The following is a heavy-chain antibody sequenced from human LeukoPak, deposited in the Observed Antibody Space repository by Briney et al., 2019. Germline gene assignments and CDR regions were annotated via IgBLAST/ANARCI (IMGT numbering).Heavy chain of an antibody. CDR2: ISSSGSTI. CDR1: GFTFSSYE. D-gene: IGHD5-12*01. J-gene: IGHJ6*02. Sequence: GGSLRLSCAASGFTFSSYEMNWVRQAPGKGLEWVSYISSSGSTIYYADSVKGRFTISRDTSKNTVFLQMNSLRAEDTAVYYCARGRYEFSAGMDVWGQGTTVTVSS. CDR3: ARGRYEFSAGMDV. V-gene: IGHV3-48*03.